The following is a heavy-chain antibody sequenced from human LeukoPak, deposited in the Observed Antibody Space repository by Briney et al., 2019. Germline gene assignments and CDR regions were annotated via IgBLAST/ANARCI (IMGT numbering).Heavy chain of an antibody. Sequence: SVKVSCKASGGTFSSYAISWVRQAPGQGLEWMGGIIPIFGTANYAQKFQGRVTITTDESTSTAYMELSSLRSEDTAVYYCASGGPRVGDHYDILTGYYNPFDYWGQGTLVTVPS. J-gene: IGHJ4*02. V-gene: IGHV1-69*05. CDR3: ASGGPRVGDHYDILTGYYNPFDY. D-gene: IGHD3-9*01. CDR2: IIPIFGTA. CDR1: GGTFSSYA.